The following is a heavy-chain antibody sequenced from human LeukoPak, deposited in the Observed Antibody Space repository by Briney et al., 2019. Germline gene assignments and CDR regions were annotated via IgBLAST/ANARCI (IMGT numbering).Heavy chain of an antibody. Sequence: GRSLNLSCAASGFGFSMFALHWVRQAPGKGLEWVAVISYDEHKRYSDSVKGRFTISRDNSKNTLYLQMNSLRAEDTAVYYCAKSRESSWFLGLDVWGPGTTVAVSS. V-gene: IGHV3-30-3*02. CDR2: ISYDEHKR. J-gene: IGHJ6*02. D-gene: IGHD6-13*01. CDR1: GFGFSMFA. CDR3: AKSRESSWFLGLDV.